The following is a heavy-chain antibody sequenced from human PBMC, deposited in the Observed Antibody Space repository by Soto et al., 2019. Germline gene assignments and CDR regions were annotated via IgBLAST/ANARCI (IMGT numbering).Heavy chain of an antibody. CDR1: SVSIRSSGYF. D-gene: IGHD6-19*01. CDR2: ISYSGST. V-gene: IGHV4-39*01. Sequence: QLQLQESGPGLVQPSETLSLTCTVSSVSIRSSGYFWGWVRQPPGKGLEWIGMISYSGSTYYSPSLKSRVSITADTSKNQFSLRRSSVTAADTAVFHCMNYKSGWEYWGQGTLVTVSS. CDR3: MNYKSGWEY. J-gene: IGHJ4*02.